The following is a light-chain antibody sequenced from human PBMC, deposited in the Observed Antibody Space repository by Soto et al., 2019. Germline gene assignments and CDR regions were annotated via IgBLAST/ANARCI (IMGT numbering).Light chain of an antibody. CDR2: DVN. V-gene: IGLV2-8*01. CDR3: ISYAGSNKPA. J-gene: IGLJ2*01. Sequence: QSVLTQPPSASGSPGQSVAISCSGTSSDVGGYNYVSWYQQHPGKAPKLMIYDVNKRPSGVPDRFSGSKSGNTASLTVSGLQAEDEADYYCISYAGSNKPAFDGGTKLTVL. CDR1: SSDVGGYNY.